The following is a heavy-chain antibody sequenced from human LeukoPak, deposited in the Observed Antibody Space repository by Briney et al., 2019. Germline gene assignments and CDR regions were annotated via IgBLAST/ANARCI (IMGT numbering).Heavy chain of an antibody. CDR2: ISASGGST. Sequence: PGGSLRLSCAASGFTFSDHYMDWVRQAPGKGLEWVATISASGGSTYYADSVKGRFTISRDNSKNMLYLQMNSLRAEDTAVYYCAKDLGYYYDSSGYYYFDYWGQGALVTVSS. CDR1: GFTFSDHY. CDR3: AKDLGYYYDSSGYYYFDY. D-gene: IGHD3-22*01. J-gene: IGHJ4*02. V-gene: IGHV3-23*01.